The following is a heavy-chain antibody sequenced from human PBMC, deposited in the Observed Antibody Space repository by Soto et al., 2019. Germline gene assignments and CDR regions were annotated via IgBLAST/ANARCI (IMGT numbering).Heavy chain of an antibody. Sequence: QITMKESGPTLVKPTQTLTLTCTVSGLSLSTNGVGVGWIRQPPGKALEWLEVIYWDDDKRYSPPLKSRLTITKDTSKNQVVLIMTNMDPVDTATYYCAHSPYGSGTYYEGALDHWGQGTLVTVSS. CDR1: GLSLSTNGVG. CDR3: AHSPYGSGTYYEGALDH. CDR2: IYWDDDK. V-gene: IGHV2-5*02. J-gene: IGHJ4*02. D-gene: IGHD3-10*01.